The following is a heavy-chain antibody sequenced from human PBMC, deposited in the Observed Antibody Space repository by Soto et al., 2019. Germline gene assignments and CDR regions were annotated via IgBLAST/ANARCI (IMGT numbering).Heavy chain of an antibody. CDR3: AKDRDGAAAGPTKFYGMDV. CDR1: GFTFSSYA. CDR2: ISGSGDST. D-gene: IGHD6-13*01. J-gene: IGHJ6*02. V-gene: IGHV3-23*01. Sequence: EVQLLESGGGLVQPGGSLRLSCAASGFTFSSYAMSWVRQAPGKGLEWVSVISGSGDSTYYADSVRGRFTISRDNSKNTLYRLTKSLRAEDTAVYYCAKDRDGAAAGPTKFYGMDVWGQGTTVTVSS.